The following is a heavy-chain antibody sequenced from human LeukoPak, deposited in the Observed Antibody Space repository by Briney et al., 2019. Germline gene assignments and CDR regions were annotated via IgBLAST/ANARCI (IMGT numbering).Heavy chain of an antibody. CDR3: ASESEMAEHNAFDI. J-gene: IGHJ3*02. D-gene: IGHD5-24*01. CDR2: IYSGGST. V-gene: IGHV3-53*01. Sequence: PGGSLRLSCAASGFTVSSNYMSWVRQAPGKGLEWVSVIYSGGSTYYADSVKGRFTISRDNSKNTLYLQMNSLRAEDTGLYYCASESEMAEHNAFDIWGQGTMVTVSS. CDR1: GFTVSSNY.